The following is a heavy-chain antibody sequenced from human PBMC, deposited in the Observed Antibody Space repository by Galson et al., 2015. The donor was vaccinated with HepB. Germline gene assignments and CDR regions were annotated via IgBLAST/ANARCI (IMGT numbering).Heavy chain of an antibody. CDR1: GFTFDDYT. Sequence: SLRLSCAASGFTFDDYTMHWVRQAPGKGLEWVSLISWDSGSTYYADSVKGRFTISRDNSKNSLYLQMNSLRTEDTALYYCAKDPNELSGYYFDYWGQGTLVTVSS. V-gene: IGHV3-43*01. CDR3: AKDPNELSGYYFDY. CDR2: ISWDSGST. D-gene: IGHD2-8*01. J-gene: IGHJ4*02.